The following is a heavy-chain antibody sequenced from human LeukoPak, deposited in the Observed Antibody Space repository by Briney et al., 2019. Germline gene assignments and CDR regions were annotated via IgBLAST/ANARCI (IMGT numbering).Heavy chain of an antibody. CDR1: AGTFTSYA. CDR3: ARAESSGPERLVLVHFDY. J-gene: IGHJ4*02. V-gene: IGHV1-69*13. Sequence: ASVKVSCKASAGTFTSYAISWVRQPPAPGLEWMGGVIPSLGTAKYAQKFQGRVTITADASTSTAYMELSSLRSEDTAVYYCARAESSGPERLVLVHFDYWGQGTLVTVSS. CDR2: VIPSLGTA. D-gene: IGHD1-1*01.